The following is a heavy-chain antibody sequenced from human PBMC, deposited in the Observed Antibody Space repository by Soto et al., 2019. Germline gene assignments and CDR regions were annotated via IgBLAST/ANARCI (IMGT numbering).Heavy chain of an antibody. J-gene: IGHJ4*02. Sequence: GGSLRLSCAASGFTFSSYWMSWVRQAPGKGLEWVANIKQDGSEKYYVDSVKGRFTISRDNAKNSLYLQMNSLRAEDTAVYYCARDTPPDPPDYGDYEPPGDWGQGTLVTVSS. V-gene: IGHV3-7*01. D-gene: IGHD4-17*01. CDR3: ARDTPPDPPDYGDYEPPGD. CDR1: GFTFSSYW. CDR2: IKQDGSEK.